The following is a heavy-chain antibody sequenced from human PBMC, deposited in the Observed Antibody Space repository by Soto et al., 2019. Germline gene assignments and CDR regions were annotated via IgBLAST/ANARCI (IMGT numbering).Heavy chain of an antibody. V-gene: IGHV3-11*05. CDR2: ISSSSSYT. J-gene: IGHJ5*02. D-gene: IGHD6-25*01. CDR3: ARVSAAVTVSGRVWFDP. CDR1: GFTFSDYY. Sequence: QVQLVESGGGLVKPGGSLRLSCAASGFTFSDYYMSWIRQAPGKGLEWVSYISSSSSYTNYADSVKGRFTISRDNAXNXXYLQMNSLRAEDTAVYYCARVSAAVTVSGRVWFDPWGQGTLVTVSS.